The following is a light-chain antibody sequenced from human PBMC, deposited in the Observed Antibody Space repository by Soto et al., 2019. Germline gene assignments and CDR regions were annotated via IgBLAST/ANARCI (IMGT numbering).Light chain of an antibody. Sequence: QSALTQPASVSGSPGQSITISCTGTFSDVGGSNYVSWYQQHPGKAPKLMIYAVSNRPSGVSNRFSGSKSGNTASLTISGLQTEDEADYYCSSYTSRSTPRVFGGGTKVTVL. CDR2: AVS. J-gene: IGLJ2*01. CDR1: FSDVGGSNY. CDR3: SSYTSRSTPRV. V-gene: IGLV2-14*01.